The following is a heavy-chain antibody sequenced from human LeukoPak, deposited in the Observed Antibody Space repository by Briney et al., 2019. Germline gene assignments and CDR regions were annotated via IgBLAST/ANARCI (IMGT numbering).Heavy chain of an antibody. CDR3: ARLTRGMGMDV. D-gene: IGHD2-2*01. CDR1: GYSFTSYW. V-gene: IGHV5-10-1*01. Sequence: GESLKISCEISGYSFTSYWINWVRQKPGKGLEWMGRIDPSDSYTNYSPSFQGHVTISADKSISTAYLQWSSLKASDTAMYYCARLTRGMGMDVWGQGTTVTVSS. CDR2: IDPSDSYT. J-gene: IGHJ6*02.